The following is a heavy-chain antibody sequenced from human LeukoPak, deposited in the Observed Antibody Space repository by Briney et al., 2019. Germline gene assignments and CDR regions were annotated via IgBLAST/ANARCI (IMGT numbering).Heavy chain of an antibody. CDR2: IYSGGST. J-gene: IGHJ4*02. D-gene: IGHD2-8*02. V-gene: IGHV3-66*02. CDR1: GFTVSSNY. Sequence: PGGSLRLSCAASGFTVSSNYMSWVRQAPGKGLEWVSVIYSGGSTYYADSVKGRFTISRNNSKNTLYLQMNSLRAEDTAVYYCARSLLGVFDYWGQGTLVTVSS. CDR3: ARSLLGVFDY.